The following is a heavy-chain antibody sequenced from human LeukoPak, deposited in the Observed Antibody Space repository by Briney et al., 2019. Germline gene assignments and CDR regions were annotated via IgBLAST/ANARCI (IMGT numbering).Heavy chain of an antibody. J-gene: IGHJ2*01. D-gene: IGHD2-21*02. CDR1: GGSINNSHYY. V-gene: IGHV4-39*01. CDR2: IFYSGTP. CDR3: ARHVPSALRVVVVTSDWYFDL. Sequence: SETLSLTCTVSGGSINNSHYYWGWIRQPPGKGLEWIGTIFYSGTPQHNPSLQSRVTMSVGTSKNQFSLNLRSVTAADAALYYCARHVPSALRVVVVTSDWYFDLWGRGTLVSVSS.